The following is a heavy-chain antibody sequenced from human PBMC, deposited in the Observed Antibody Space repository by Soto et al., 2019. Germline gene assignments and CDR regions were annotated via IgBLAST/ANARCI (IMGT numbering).Heavy chain of an antibody. Sequence: GGSLRLSCAASGFTFSSYEMNWVRQAPGKGLEWVSYISSSGSTIYYADSVKGRFTTSRDNAKNSLYLQMNSLRAEDTAVYYCAISYCGSTSCYTRGVDPWGQGTLVTVSS. CDR2: ISSSGSTI. CDR1: GFTFSSYE. V-gene: IGHV3-48*03. D-gene: IGHD2-2*01. CDR3: AISYCGSTSCYTRGVDP. J-gene: IGHJ5*02.